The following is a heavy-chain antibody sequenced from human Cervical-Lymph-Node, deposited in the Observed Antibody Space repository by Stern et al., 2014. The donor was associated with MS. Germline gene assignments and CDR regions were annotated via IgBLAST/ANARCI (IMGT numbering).Heavy chain of an antibody. D-gene: IGHD5-18*01. CDR1: GASISGGGYY. V-gene: IGHV4-31*03. J-gene: IGHJ5*02. CDR3: ARRATYNEWKQIWGGWFDP. Sequence: QLVQSGPGLVKPSQTLSLTCTVSGASISGGGYYWSWIRPHPGKGLEWIGPIYYSGNTYYNPSLKSRVTMSVDTSNNQFSLRLRSVTAADTAVYYCARRATYNEWKQIWGGWFDPWGQGTLVTVSS. CDR2: IYYSGNT.